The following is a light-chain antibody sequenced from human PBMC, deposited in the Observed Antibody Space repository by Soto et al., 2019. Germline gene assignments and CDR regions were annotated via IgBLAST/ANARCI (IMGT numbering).Light chain of an antibody. CDR1: QSVSSN. V-gene: IGKV3-15*01. J-gene: IGKJ4*01. CDR3: QQYSQWPLT. Sequence: VLTQSPATLSLSPGERATLSFRASQSVSSNLAWYQQKPGQAPRLLMYGVSTRATGIPARFGGSGSATEFTLTISSLQSEDFAVYYCQQYSQWPLTFGGGTKVDIK. CDR2: GVS.